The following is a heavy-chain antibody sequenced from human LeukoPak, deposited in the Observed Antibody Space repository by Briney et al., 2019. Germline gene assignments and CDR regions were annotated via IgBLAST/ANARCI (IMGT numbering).Heavy chain of an antibody. CDR2: ITSGGDYI. CDR1: GFTFSTFN. CDR3: ARGHYDVLAASYKWTPDY. V-gene: IGHV3-21*01. D-gene: IGHD3-9*01. Sequence: GGSLRLSCAASGFTFSTFNMNWVRQAPGKGLEWVSSITSGGDYIYYADSVKVRFTTSRDNAKNSLSLQLNSLRVEDTAVYYCARGHYDVLAASYKWTPDYWGQGTLVTVSS. J-gene: IGHJ4*02.